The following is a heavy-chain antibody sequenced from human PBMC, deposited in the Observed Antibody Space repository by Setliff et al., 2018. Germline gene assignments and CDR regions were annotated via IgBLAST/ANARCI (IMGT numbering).Heavy chain of an antibody. CDR3: ARDVFDFRTGQAGP. J-gene: IGHJ5*02. Sequence: GGSLRLSXAASEFTFSSGGMXWXRQSPGRGLEWVANINQGGGAQFYVDSVQGRFTISSDNAKNSLYLQMNSLRVEDTAVYYCARDVFDFRTGQAGPWGQGTLVTVSS. CDR2: INQGGGAQ. CDR1: EFTFSSGG. D-gene: IGHD3-3*01. V-gene: IGHV3-7*01.